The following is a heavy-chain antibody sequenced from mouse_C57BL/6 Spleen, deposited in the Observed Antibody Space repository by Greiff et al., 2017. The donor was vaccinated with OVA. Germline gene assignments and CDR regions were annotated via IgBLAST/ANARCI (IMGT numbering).Heavy chain of an antibody. CDR3: ARGGNHVEGYYFDY. Sequence: QVQLQQSGAELVKPGASVKMSCKASGYTFTSYWITWVKQRPGQGLEWIGDIYPGSGSTNYNEKFKSKATLTVDTSSSTAYMQLSSLTSEDSAIYYCARGGNHVEGYYFDYWGQGTTLTVSS. CDR1: GYTFTSYW. J-gene: IGHJ2*01. D-gene: IGHD2-1*01. CDR2: IYPGSGST. V-gene: IGHV1-55*01.